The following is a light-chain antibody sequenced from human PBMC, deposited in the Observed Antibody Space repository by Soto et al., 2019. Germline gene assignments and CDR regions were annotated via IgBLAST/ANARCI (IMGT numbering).Light chain of an antibody. CDR2: EAS. V-gene: IGKV1-27*01. Sequence: DIQMTQSPSSLSASVGDRVTITCRASQGISNYVAWYQQKPGKVPTLLIYEASTLQAGVPSRFSGRGSGTDFTLTISSLQPEDVATYFCQNYNSAPYAFGQGTKLEIK. CDR3: QNYNSAPYA. J-gene: IGKJ2*01. CDR1: QGISNY.